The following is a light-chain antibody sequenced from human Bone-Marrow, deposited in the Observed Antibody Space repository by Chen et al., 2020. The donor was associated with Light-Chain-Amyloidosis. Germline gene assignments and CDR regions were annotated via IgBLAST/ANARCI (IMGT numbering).Light chain of an antibody. CDR3: QQYGTSPLT. Sequence: EIVLTRSPGTLSLSPGEGANLSCRASQTISSNYITWYQQKFGQAPRLLIYGSSSRATGIPDRFTGSGSGTDFTLTINRLEPEDFAMYYCQQYGTSPLTFGGGTKVEIK. CDR1: QTISSNY. V-gene: IGKV3-20*01. CDR2: GSS. J-gene: IGKJ4*01.